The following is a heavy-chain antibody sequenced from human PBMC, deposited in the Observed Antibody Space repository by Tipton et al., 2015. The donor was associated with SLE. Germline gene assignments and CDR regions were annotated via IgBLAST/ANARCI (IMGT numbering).Heavy chain of an antibody. D-gene: IGHD4-11*01. CDR2: IYSGGST. CDR1: GGSISSSSNY. CDR3: ARRGRGTVTTSVRGVGWFDP. Sequence: LSLTCTVSGGSISSSSNYMSWVRQAPGKGLEWVSVIYSGGSTYYADSVKGRFTISRDNSKNTLYLQMNSLRAEDTAVYYCARRGRGTVTTSVRGVGWFDPWGQGTLVTVSS. V-gene: IGHV3-53*01. J-gene: IGHJ5*02.